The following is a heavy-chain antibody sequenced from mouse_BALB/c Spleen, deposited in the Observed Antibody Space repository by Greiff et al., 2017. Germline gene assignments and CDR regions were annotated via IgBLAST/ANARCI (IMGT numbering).Heavy chain of an antibody. D-gene: IGHD4-1*01. J-gene: IGHJ3*01. Sequence: EVQGVESGGGLVKPGGSLKLSCAASGFTFSSYAMSWVRQSPEKRLEWVAEISSGGSYTYYPDTVTGRFTISRDNAKNTLYLEMSSLRSEDTAMYYCARDEMGRFAYWGQGTLVTVSA. CDR3: ARDEMGRFAY. CDR2: ISSGGSYT. V-gene: IGHV5-9-4*01. CDR1: GFTFSSYA.